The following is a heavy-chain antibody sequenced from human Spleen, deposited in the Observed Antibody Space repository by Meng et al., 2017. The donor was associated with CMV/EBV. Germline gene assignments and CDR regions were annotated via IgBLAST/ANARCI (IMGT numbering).Heavy chain of an antibody. CDR3: ASHLSGSSSPFDY. CDR1: GFTFTSNA. V-gene: IGHV3-23*01. D-gene: IGHD6-6*01. Sequence: GGSLRLSCAASGFTFTSNAMSWVRQAPGKGLEWVSVISGSGGSTYYADSVNGRFTISRDNSKNTLYLQMNSLRAEDTAVYYCASHLSGSSSPFDYWGQGTLVTVSS. CDR2: ISGSGGST. J-gene: IGHJ4*02.